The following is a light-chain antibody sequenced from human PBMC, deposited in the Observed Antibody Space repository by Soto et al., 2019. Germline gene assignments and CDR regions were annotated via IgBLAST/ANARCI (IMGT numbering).Light chain of an antibody. V-gene: IGLV2-8*01. J-gene: IGLJ1*01. CDR2: EVS. CDR3: SSYAGSNNLGV. Sequence: QSVLTQPPSASGSPGQSVTISRTGTSSDVGGYSYVSWYQQHPGKAPKLMIYEVSKRPSGVPDRFSGSKSGNTASLTVSGLQAEDEADYYCSSYAGSNNLGVFGTGTKVTV. CDR1: SSDVGGYSY.